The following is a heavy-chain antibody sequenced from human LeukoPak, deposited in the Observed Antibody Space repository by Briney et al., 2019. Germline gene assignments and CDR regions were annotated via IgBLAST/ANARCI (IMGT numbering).Heavy chain of an antibody. CDR3: ARDVPTVQLWRTDAFDI. D-gene: IGHD5-18*01. V-gene: IGHV4-39*02. CDR1: GGSMSSENEY. CDR2: VYNTGST. Sequence: SETLSLTCSVSGGSMSSENEYWGWIRQTPGKGLEWIGSVYNTGSTDYNPSLKRRFSISIDTSKNQFSLKLTSVTAADTAVYYCARDVPTVQLWRTDAFDIWGQGTMVTVSS. J-gene: IGHJ3*02.